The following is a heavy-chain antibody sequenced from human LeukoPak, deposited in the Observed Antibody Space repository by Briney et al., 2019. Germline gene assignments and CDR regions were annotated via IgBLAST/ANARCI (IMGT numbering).Heavy chain of an antibody. D-gene: IGHD2-2*01. J-gene: IGHJ6*03. V-gene: IGHV4-38-2*01. CDR3: ARRAHCSSTSCHYYYYYYMDV. CDR1: GYSISSGYY. CDR2: IYHSGST. Sequence: PSETLSLTRAVSGYSISSGYYWGWIRQPPGKGLEWIGSIYHSGSTYYNPSLKSRVTISVDTSKNQFSLKLSSVTAADTAVYYCARRAHCSSTSCHYYYYYYMDVWGKGTTVTVSS.